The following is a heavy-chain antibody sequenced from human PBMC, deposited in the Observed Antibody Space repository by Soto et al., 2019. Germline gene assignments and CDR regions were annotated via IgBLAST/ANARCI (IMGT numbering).Heavy chain of an antibody. D-gene: IGHD3-22*01. Sequence: QVQLVQSGAEVKKPGSSVKVSCKASGGSFSDYAISWVRQAPGQGLEWMGGTIPIFGAANFAQKFQGRVTTTADESTSTAYMELSSLRSEDTAVYYCARGYFDSSGYRGVAFYFDYWGQGTLVTVSS. CDR3: ARGYFDSSGYRGVAFYFDY. V-gene: IGHV1-69*01. CDR2: TIPIFGAA. J-gene: IGHJ4*02. CDR1: GGSFSDYA.